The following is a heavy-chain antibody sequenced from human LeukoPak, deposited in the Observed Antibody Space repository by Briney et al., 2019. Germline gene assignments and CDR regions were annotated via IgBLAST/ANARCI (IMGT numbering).Heavy chain of an antibody. D-gene: IGHD6-19*01. CDR3: ARGVGGWYNWFDP. V-gene: IGHV3-30*04. CDR1: GFTFSSYA. CDR2: ISYDGSNK. Sequence: GGSLRLSCAASGFTFSSYAMHWVRQAPGKGLEWVAVISYDGSNKYYADSVKGRFTISRDNSKNTLYLQMNSLRAEDTAVYYCARGVGGWYNWFDPWSQGTLVTVSS. J-gene: IGHJ5*02.